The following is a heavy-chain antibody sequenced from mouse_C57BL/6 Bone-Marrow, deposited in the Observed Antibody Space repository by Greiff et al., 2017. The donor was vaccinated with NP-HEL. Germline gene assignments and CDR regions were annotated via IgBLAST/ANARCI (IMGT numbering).Heavy chain of an antibody. CDR1: GYSITSGYD. CDR2: ISYSGST. V-gene: IGHV3-1*01. J-gene: IGHJ3*01. D-gene: IGHD2-4*01. Sequence: EVQLQESGPGMVKPSQSLSLTCTVTGYSITSGYDWHWIRHFPGNKLEWMGYISYSGSTNYNPSLKSRISITHDTSKNHFFLKLNSVTTEDTATYYCAGADYDWFAYWGQGTLVTVSA. CDR3: AGADYDWFAY.